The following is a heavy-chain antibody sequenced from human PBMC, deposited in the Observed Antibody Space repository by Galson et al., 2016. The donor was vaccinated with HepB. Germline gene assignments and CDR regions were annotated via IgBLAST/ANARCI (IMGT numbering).Heavy chain of an antibody. CDR2: DGEA. Sequence: SVKVSCKVSGYTLIGLSMHWVRQAPEDGEAKYAQKFQDRVTLTEDTSTDTGYMELRSVRSDDTAVYYCVTDNPFRTARRGEGPYGMDVWGEGTTVIVSS. D-gene: IGHD6-6*01. V-gene: IGHV1-24*01. J-gene: IGHJ6*04. CDR1: GYTLIGLS. CDR3: VTDNPFRTARRGEGPYGMDV.